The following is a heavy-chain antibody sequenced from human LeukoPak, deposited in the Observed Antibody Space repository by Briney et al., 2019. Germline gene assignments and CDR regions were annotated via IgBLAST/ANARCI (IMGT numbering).Heavy chain of an antibody. J-gene: IGHJ5*02. V-gene: IGHV3-33*01. CDR1: GFTFSSYG. Sequence: GRSLRLSCAASGFTFSSYGMHWVRQAPGKGLEWVAVIWYDGSNKYYADSVKGRFTISRDNSKNTLYLQMNSLRAEDTAVYYCARSGSSSSGEGGWFDPWGQGTLVTVSS. CDR2: IWYDGSNK. CDR3: ARSGSSSSGEGGWFDP. D-gene: IGHD6-6*01.